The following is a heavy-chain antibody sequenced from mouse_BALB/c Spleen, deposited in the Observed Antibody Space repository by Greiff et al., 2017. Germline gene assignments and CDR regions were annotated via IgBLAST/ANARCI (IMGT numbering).Heavy chain of an antibody. CDR2: IWSGGST. CDR3: APTFFAY. CDR1: GFSLTSYG. Sequence: QVQLQQSGPGLVQPSQSLSITCTASGFSLTSYGVHWVRQSPGKGLEWLGVIWSGGSTDYNAAFIARLSISKDNSKSQVFFKMNSLQANDTAIYYCAPTFFAYWGQGTLVTVSA. V-gene: IGHV2-2*02. D-gene: IGHD4-1*02. J-gene: IGHJ3*01.